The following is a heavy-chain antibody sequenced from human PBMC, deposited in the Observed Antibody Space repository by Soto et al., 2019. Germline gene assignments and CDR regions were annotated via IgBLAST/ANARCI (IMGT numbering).Heavy chain of an antibody. V-gene: IGHV3-30-3*01. CDR1: GFSFSNYA. D-gene: IGHD3-16*02. CDR3: ATVRGYRQDFEAFDI. J-gene: IGHJ3*02. Sequence: QVQLVESGGGVVQPGRSLRLSCVASGFSFSNYAMHWVRQAPGKGLEWVAVISYDGSNKYYADSVKGRFTISRDNSKNTLYVQMNNLRTEDTDVYYCATVRGYRQDFEAFDIWGQGKMVNVSP. CDR2: ISYDGSNK.